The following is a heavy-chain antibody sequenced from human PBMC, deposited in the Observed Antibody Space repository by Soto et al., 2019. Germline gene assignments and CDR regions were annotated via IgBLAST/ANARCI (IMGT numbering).Heavy chain of an antibody. CDR2: IYYDGST. D-gene: IGHD1-1*01. V-gene: IGHV4-61*01. CDR1: GGSVSSGNYY. Sequence: PSETLSLTSTVSGGSVSSGNYYWSWIRLPPGKGLEWIGNIYYDGSTYYSPSLKSRVTMSADTSKNQFSLKLNSVTAADTAVYYCASRRTTGTWEGAFDIWGQGTMVTVSS. J-gene: IGHJ3*02. CDR3: ASRRTTGTWEGAFDI.